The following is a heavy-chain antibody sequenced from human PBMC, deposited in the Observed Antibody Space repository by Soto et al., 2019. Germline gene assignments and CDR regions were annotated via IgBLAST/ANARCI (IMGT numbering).Heavy chain of an antibody. Sequence: ASVKVSCKASGYTFTGYYIHWVRQAPGQGLEWMGWVNPNSGGTNYAQKFQGWVTMTRDTSISTAYMELSRLRSDDTAVYYCVTSRVSVAVAGETEYYFDYWGQGTLVTVSS. D-gene: IGHD6-19*01. J-gene: IGHJ4*02. CDR3: VTSRVSVAVAGETEYYFDY. CDR1: GYTFTGYY. CDR2: VNPNSGGT. V-gene: IGHV1-2*04.